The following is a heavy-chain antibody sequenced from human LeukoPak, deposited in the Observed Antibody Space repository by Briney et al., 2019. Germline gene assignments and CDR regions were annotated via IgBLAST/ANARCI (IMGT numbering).Heavy chain of an antibody. J-gene: IGHJ3*01. CDR3: VAYGGFRAFDV. CDR1: GVSISSYY. V-gene: IGHV4-59*08. CDR2: VYYSGSN. Sequence: SGTLSLTCTVSGVSISSYYWSWVRQPPGKGLEWIGYVYYSGSNNYNPSLKSRLTISVDTSKNQFSLKLSSVTAAATAVYYCVAYGGFRAFDVWGQGTMVTVSS. D-gene: IGHD4-23*01.